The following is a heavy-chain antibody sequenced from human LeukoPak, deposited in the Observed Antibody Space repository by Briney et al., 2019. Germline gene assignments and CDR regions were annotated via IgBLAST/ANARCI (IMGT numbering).Heavy chain of an antibody. CDR2: IYYSGST. CDR1: GGSISSYY. V-gene: IGHV4-59*01. Sequence: SETLSLTCTVSGGSISSYYWSWIRQPPGKGLEWIGYIYYSGSTNYNPSLKSRVTISVDTSKNQFSLKLSSVTAADTAVYYCARRGRRDSGSYFPFDYWGQGTLVTVSS. D-gene: IGHD1-26*01. CDR3: ARRGRRDSGSYFPFDY. J-gene: IGHJ4*02.